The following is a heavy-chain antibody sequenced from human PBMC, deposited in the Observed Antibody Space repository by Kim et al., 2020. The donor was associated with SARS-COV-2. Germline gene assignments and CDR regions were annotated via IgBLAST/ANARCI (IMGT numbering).Heavy chain of an antibody. V-gene: IGHV1-69*04. CDR3: ARDPPIATGAFDI. Sequence: YAQKFQGRVTITADKSTSTAYMELSSLRSEDTAVYYCARDPPIATGAFDIWGQGTMVTVSS. J-gene: IGHJ3*02. D-gene: IGHD6-13*01.